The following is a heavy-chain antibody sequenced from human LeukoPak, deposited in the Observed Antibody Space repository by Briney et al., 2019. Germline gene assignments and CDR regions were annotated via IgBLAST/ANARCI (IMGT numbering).Heavy chain of an antibody. J-gene: IGHJ3*01. D-gene: IGHD1-26*01. CDR2: IKSKSDGGTT. CDR3: TTWDGVD. CDR1: GFTFSNAL. V-gene: IGHV3-15*01. Sequence: GGSLRLSCAASGFTFSNALMTWVRQAPGKGLEWVGHIKSKSDGGTTDCAAAVKGRFTISRDDSKNALYLQMNSLKTEDTALYYCTTWDGVDWGQGTVVTVSS.